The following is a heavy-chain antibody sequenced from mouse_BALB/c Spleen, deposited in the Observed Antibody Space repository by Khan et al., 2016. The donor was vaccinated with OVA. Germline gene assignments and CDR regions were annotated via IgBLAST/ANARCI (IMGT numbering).Heavy chain of an antibody. J-gene: IGHJ4*01. CDR2: IWGGGGT. D-gene: IGHD2-14*01. CDR3: ARAYYRYDGYYAMDY. Sequence: VQLVESGPGLVAPSQSLSITCNVSGFSLSRYNIHWVRQPPGKGLEWLGMIWGGGGTDYNSSLKSRLSISKDNSKGQVFLKMSSLQTDDTAMYSCARAYYRYDGYYAMDYWGQGTSVTVSS. CDR1: GFSLSRYN. V-gene: IGHV2-6-4*01.